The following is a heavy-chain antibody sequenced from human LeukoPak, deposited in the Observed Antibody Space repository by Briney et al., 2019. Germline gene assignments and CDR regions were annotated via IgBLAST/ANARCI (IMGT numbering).Heavy chain of an antibody. J-gene: IGHJ4*02. D-gene: IGHD5-24*01. CDR3: ARAGGDGYNLGLDY. Sequence: SETLSLTCTVSGGSISSYYWSWIRQPPGKGPEWIGYIYYSGSTNYNPSLKSRVTISVDTSKNQFSLKLSSVTAADTAVYYCARAGGDGYNLGLDYWGQGTLVTVSS. CDR1: GGSISSYY. V-gene: IGHV4-59*01. CDR2: IYYSGST.